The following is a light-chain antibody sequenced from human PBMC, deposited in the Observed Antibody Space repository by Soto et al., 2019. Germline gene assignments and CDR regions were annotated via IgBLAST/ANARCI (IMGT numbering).Light chain of an antibody. CDR2: RAS. V-gene: IGKV3-20*01. Sequence: EIVLTQSPGALSLSPGERATLSCRASQSVSSSYLAWYQQKPGQAPKVLIYRASSRATGIPDRFSGSGSGTDFTLTISRLEPEDFAVYYCQQYGSSPPRITFGGGTKVDIK. J-gene: IGKJ4*01. CDR3: QQYGSSPPRIT. CDR1: QSVSSSY.